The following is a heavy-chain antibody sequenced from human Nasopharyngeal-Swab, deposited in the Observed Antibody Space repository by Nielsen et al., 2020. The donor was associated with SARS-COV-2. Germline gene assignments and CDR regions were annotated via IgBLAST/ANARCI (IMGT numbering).Heavy chain of an antibody. CDR2: IYPGDSDT. Sequence: KVSCKGSGHSFSNYWIAWVRQMPGKGLEWMGIIYPGDSDTRYSPSIQGQVTISADKSISTAYLQWSSLKASDTAIYYCARQRTTLTLGRAFDLWGQGTMVTVSS. CDR3: ARQRTTLTLGRAFDL. D-gene: IGHD4-17*01. CDR1: GHSFSNYW. V-gene: IGHV5-51*01. J-gene: IGHJ3*01.